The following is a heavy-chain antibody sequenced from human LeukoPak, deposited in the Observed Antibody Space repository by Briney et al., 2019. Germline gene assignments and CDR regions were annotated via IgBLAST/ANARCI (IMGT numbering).Heavy chain of an antibody. J-gene: IGHJ5*02. CDR3: ARESNYHGSGTGWFDP. CDR1: GVPISSGGYS. CDR2: IYYSGSTYYSGST. D-gene: IGHD3-10*01. V-gene: IGHV4-30-4*07. Sequence: SETLSLTCAVSGVPISSGGYSWSWIRQPPGKGLEWIGYIYYSGSTYYSGSTHYKLSLKSRATISVDTSKNQFSLKLSSVTAADTAVYFCARESNYHGSGTGWFDPWGQGTLVTVSS.